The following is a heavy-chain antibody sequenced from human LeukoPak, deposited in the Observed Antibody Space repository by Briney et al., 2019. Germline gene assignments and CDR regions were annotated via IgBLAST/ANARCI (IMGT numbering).Heavy chain of an antibody. CDR1: GGSISSSSYY. CDR3: ARLPNWNKYYFDY. Sequence: SETLSLTCTVSGGSISSSSYYWGWIRQPPGKGLEWIGRIYYSGSTYYNPSLKSRVTISVDTSKNQFSLKLSSVTAADTAVYYCARLPNWNKYYFDYWGQGTLVTVSS. D-gene: IGHD1/OR15-1a*01. J-gene: IGHJ4*02. CDR2: IYYSGST. V-gene: IGHV4-39*01.